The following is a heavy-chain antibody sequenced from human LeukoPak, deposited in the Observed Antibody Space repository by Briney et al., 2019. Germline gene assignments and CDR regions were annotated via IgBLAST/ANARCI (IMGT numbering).Heavy chain of an antibody. CDR2: IYYSGST. J-gene: IGHJ4*02. CDR3: ARALWFGEPAGFDY. Sequence: SGTLSLTCTVSGGSISSGGYYWSWIRQHPGKGLEWIGYIYYSGSTYYNPSLKSRVSISVDTSKNQFSLKLSSVTAADTAVYYCARALWFGEPAGFDYWGQGTLVTVSS. V-gene: IGHV4-31*03. D-gene: IGHD3-10*01. CDR1: GGSISSGGYY.